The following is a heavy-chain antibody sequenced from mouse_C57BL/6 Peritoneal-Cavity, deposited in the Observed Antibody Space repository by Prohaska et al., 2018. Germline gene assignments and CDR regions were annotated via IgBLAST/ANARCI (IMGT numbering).Heavy chain of an antibody. CDR2: IYPGSGNT. V-gene: IGHV1-84*01. Sequence: QIQLQQSGPELVKPGASVQISCKASCYTFTYSYINWVKQRPGQGLEWIGWIYPGSGNTKYNEKFKGKATLTVDTSSSTAYMQISSLTSEDSAVYFCARNSGSYYGSNEWYFDVWGTGTTVTVSA. D-gene: IGHD1-1*01. CDR1: CYTFTYSY. J-gene: IGHJ1*03. CDR3: ARNSGSYYGSNEWYFDV.